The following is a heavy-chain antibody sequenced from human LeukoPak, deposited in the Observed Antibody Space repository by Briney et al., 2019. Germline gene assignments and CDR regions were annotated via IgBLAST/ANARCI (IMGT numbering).Heavy chain of an antibody. CDR1: AGSISSSLYY. D-gene: IGHD1-26*01. CDR2: IYYSGST. V-gene: IGHV4-39*01. J-gene: IGHJ4*02. CDR3: ATGIAGPSYFDH. Sequence: SETLSFTCTVSAGSISSSLYYWGWIRQPPGKGLEMIGSIYYSGSTYYSPSLKRRVAISVDTSKKQFSLKVTSWTGADTAVYYCATGIAGPSYFDHWGQGALVTLSS.